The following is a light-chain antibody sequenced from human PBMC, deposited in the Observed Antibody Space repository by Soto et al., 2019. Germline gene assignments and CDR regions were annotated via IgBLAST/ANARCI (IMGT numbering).Light chain of an antibody. Sequence: QSVLTQPPSVSGAPGQSVTISCTGSSSNIGAGYDVHWYQQLPGTAPKLLIYGNSNRPSGVPDRFSGSKSGTSASLAITGIQAEDEADYYCQSYDTSLSGNYVFGTGTKVTV. V-gene: IGLV1-40*01. CDR1: SSNIGAGYD. CDR3: QSYDTSLSGNYV. CDR2: GNS. J-gene: IGLJ1*01.